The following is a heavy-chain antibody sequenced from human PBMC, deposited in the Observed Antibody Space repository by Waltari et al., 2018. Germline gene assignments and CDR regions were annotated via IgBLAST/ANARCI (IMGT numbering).Heavy chain of an antibody. J-gene: IGHJ4*02. CDR2: INPNSGGT. Sequence: QVQLVQSGAEVKKPGASVKVSCKASGYTFTGYYMPWVRQAPGQGLEWMGWINPNSGGTNYAQKFQGWVTMTRDTSISTAYMELSRLRSDDTAVYYCARAHSPSGSYVDYFDYWGQGTLVTVSS. CDR3: ARAHSPSGSYVDYFDY. D-gene: IGHD1-26*01. CDR1: GYTFTGYY. V-gene: IGHV1-2*04.